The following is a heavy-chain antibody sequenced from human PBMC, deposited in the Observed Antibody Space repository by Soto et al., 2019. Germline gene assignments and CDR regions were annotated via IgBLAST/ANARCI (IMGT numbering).Heavy chain of an antibody. J-gene: IGHJ4*02. Sequence: EVQLLESGGGLVQPGGSLRLSCVASGFTFKNYDMRWVRQAPGKGLEWVSGISGGGAITYYADSVRGRFTISRDNSKNTLYLQLNRLRAEDTAIYYCAKDRQFRSYYESAGHYNNWGQGTLVTVSS. CDR1: GFTFKNYD. CDR2: ISGGGAIT. D-gene: IGHD3-10*01. V-gene: IGHV3-23*01. CDR3: AKDRQFRSYYESAGHYNN.